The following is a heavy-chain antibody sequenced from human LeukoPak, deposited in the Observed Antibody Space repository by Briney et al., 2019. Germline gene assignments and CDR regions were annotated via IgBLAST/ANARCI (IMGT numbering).Heavy chain of an antibody. Sequence: SETLSLTCTVSGGSINSYYWSWIRQPPGKGLEWIGYIYYSGSTYYNPSLKSRVTISVDTSKNQFSLKLSSVTAADTAVYYCARLQKGWFDPWGQGTLVTVSS. CDR2: IYYSGST. CDR3: ARLQKGWFDP. CDR1: GGSINSYY. V-gene: IGHV4-59*08. D-gene: IGHD5-24*01. J-gene: IGHJ5*02.